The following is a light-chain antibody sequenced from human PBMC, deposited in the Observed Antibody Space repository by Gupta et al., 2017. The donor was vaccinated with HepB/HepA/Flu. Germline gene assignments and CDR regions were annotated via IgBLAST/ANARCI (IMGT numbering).Light chain of an antibody. V-gene: IGLV8-61*01. CDR2: RTN. CDR1: SGSVSTSYY. J-gene: IGLJ3*02. CDR3: VLYMGSGIWV. Sequence: QTVVTQEPSFSVSPGGTVTLTCGLSSGSVSTSYYPSWYQQTPGQDPRTLSVRTNTRSSGVPDRFSGSILGNKAALTITGAQADDESDYYCVLYMGSGIWVFGGGTKLTVL.